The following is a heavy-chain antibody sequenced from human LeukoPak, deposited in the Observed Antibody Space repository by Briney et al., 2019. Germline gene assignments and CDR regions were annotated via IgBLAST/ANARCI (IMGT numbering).Heavy chain of an antibody. V-gene: IGHV3-7*01. CDR1: GFTFSSYW. J-gene: IGHJ4*02. CDR3: ARENGDYFSSYDY. Sequence: QPGGSLRLSCAASGFTFSSYWMNGVRQAPGKGLEWGAIIKEDGGEKYYVGSVKGRFTISRDNAKNSLYLQMNSLRAEDTAVYYCARENGDYFSSYDYWGQGTLVTVSS. CDR2: IKEDGGEK. D-gene: IGHD4-17*01.